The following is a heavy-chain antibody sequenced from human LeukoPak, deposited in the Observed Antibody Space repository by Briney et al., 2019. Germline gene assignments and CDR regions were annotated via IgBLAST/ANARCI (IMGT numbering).Heavy chain of an antibody. J-gene: IGHJ3*02. CDR1: GFTFDDYA. D-gene: IGHD3-22*01. V-gene: IGHV3-9*01. Sequence: GRSLRLSCAASGFTFDDYAMYWVRQAPGKGLEWVSGISWNSGSTGYADSVKGRFTISRDNAKNSLYLQMNSLRAEDTALYHCARVYDSSGFHDAFDIWGQGTMVTVSS. CDR3: ARVYDSSGFHDAFDI. CDR2: ISWNSGST.